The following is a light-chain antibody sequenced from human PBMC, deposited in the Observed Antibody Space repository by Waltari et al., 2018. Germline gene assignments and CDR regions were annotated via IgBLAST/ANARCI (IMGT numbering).Light chain of an antibody. CDR3: MQALQIPPT. CDR1: QSRLHSKGYNY. J-gene: IGKJ4*01. V-gene: IGKV2-28*01. CDR2: LGS. Sequence: DIVMTQSPLSLPVTPGEPASIACRSSQSRLHSKGYNYLDWYLQKPGQSPQLIIYLGSNRASGVPDRFSGSGSGTDFTLNISRVEAEDVGVYYCMQALQIPPTFGGGTKVEI.